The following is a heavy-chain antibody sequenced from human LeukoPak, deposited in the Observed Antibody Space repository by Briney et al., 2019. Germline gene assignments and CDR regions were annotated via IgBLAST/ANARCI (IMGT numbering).Heavy chain of an antibody. CDR3: ARGLYDSSGYYHFDL. Sequence: PSETLSLTCTVSGGSISSYYWTWIRQTAGKGLEWIGRMYTSGSTNYDPSLKSRVTMSVDTSKNQFSLKLSSVTAADTAVYFCARGLYDSSGYYHFDLWGRGTLVTVSS. CDR2: MYTSGST. V-gene: IGHV4-4*07. CDR1: GGSISSYY. J-gene: IGHJ2*01. D-gene: IGHD3-22*01.